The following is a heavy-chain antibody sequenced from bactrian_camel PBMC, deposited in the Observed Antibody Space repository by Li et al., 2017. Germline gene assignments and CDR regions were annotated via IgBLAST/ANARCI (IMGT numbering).Heavy chain of an antibody. CDR1: GFTFSTYP. CDR3: AADRSPQFWSLLAPQGYTY. Sequence: HVQLVESGGGLVQPGGSLRLSCVASGFTFSTYPMTWVRQRPGKGLEWVSSIYSGGGNSAGTNTYYTDSVKGRFSISRENANNTVYLQMTALKPEDTAMYYCAADRSPQFWSLLAPQGYTYWGQGTQVTVS. J-gene: IGHJ4*01. V-gene: IGHV3-2*01. D-gene: IGHD2*01. CDR2: IYSGGGNSAGTNT.